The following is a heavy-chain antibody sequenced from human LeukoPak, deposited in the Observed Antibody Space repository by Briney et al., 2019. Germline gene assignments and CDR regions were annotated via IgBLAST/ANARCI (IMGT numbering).Heavy chain of an antibody. Sequence: PSETLSLTCAVYGGSLSGYYWSWIRHPPGKGLEWSGEINHSGSTNYNPSLKSRVTISVDTSKNQFSLKLSSVTAADTAVYYCARGGARIQLWLRGGFDYWGEGSLVTVSS. CDR2: INHSGST. CDR3: ARGGARIQLWLRGGFDY. CDR1: GGSLSGYY. V-gene: IGHV4-34*01. D-gene: IGHD5-18*01. J-gene: IGHJ4*02.